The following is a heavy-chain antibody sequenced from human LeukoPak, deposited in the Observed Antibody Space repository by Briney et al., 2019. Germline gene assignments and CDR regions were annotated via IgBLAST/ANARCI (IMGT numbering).Heavy chain of an antibody. Sequence: GGSLRLSCAASGFTFSSYEMNWVRQAPGKGLEWVSYISSSGSTIYYADSVKGRFTISRDNAKNSLYLQMNSLRAEDTAVYYCARGLIAAAGPNGYWGQGTLVTVSS. CDR1: GFTFSSYE. D-gene: IGHD6-13*01. J-gene: IGHJ4*02. CDR2: ISSSGSTI. CDR3: ARGLIAAAGPNGY. V-gene: IGHV3-48*03.